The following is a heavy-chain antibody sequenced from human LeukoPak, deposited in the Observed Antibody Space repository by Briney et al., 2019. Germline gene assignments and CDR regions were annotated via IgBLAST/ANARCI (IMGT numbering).Heavy chain of an antibody. Sequence: PSETLSLTCTVSGGSISSYYWSWIRQPAGKGLEWIGRIYTSGSTNYNPSLKSRVTMSVDTSKKQFSLKLSSVAAADTAVYFCARDCAHHCSSSSCYGPVDYWGQGALVTVSS. CDR2: IYTSGST. CDR1: GGSISSYY. J-gene: IGHJ4*02. V-gene: IGHV4-4*07. D-gene: IGHD2-2*01. CDR3: ARDCAHHCSSSSCYGPVDY.